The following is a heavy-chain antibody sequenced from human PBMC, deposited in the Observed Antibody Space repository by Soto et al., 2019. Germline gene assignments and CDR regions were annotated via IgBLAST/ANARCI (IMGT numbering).Heavy chain of an antibody. CDR3: ARLVGYCSGDSCYPPLL. D-gene: IGHD2-15*01. J-gene: IGHJ4*02. V-gene: IGHV4-39*01. CDR1: GDSISSISYY. Sequence: TSETLSLTCPVSGDSISSISYYWGWIRQPPGKGLEWIGSVSYSGSTYYNPSLKSRLSISLDTSKNQFSLRLKSVTAADTAVYYCARLVGYCSGDSCYPPLLWGQGTLVTVSS. CDR2: VSYSGST.